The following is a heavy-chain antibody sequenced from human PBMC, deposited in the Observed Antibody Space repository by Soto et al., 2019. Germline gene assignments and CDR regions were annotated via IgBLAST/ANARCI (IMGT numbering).Heavy chain of an antibody. CDR3: AREGICTNGVCYTRVGWFDP. D-gene: IGHD2-8*01. J-gene: IGHJ5*02. CDR1: GDSVSSNSAA. V-gene: IGHV6-1*01. Sequence: PSQTLSLTCAISGDSVSSNSAAWNWIRQSPSRGLEWLGRTYHRSKWYNDYAVSVKSRITINPDTSKNQFSLQLNSVTPEDTAVYYCAREGICTNGVCYTRVGWFDPWGQGTLVTVSS. CDR2: TYHRSKWYN.